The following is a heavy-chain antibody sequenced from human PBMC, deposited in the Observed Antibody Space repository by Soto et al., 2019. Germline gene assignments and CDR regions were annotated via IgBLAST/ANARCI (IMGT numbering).Heavy chain of an antibody. CDR2: ISGRGGST. J-gene: IGHJ1*01. V-gene: IGHV3-23*01. Sequence: PGGSLRLSCAASGFTFSSYAMSWLRQAPGKGLEWVSAISGRGGSTNYADSVKGRFTISRDNSKNTLYLQMNSLRAEDTAVYYCANAPTYVLPHYCSGCSCYSFLAYFQLWGQGTLVTVSS. D-gene: IGHD2-15*01. CDR1: GFTFSSYA. CDR3: ANAPTYVLPHYCSGCSCYSFLAYFQL.